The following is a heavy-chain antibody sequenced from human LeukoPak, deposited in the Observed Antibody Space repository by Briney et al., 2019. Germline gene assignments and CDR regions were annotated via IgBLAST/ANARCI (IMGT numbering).Heavy chain of an antibody. Sequence: GGSLRLSCAASGFTFSSYSMNWVRQAPGKGLEWVAFIRYDGSNKYYADSVKGRFTISRDNSKNTLYLQMNSLRAEDTAVYYCASVGESSSSAGYWGQGTLVTVSS. CDR1: GFTFSSYS. J-gene: IGHJ4*02. CDR2: IRYDGSNK. CDR3: ASVGESSSSAGY. V-gene: IGHV3-30*02. D-gene: IGHD6-6*01.